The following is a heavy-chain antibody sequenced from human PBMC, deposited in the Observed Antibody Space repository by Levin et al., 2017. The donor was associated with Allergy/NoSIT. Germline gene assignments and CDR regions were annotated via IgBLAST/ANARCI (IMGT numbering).Heavy chain of an antibody. CDR1: GGSVSDGLYH. Sequence: ESLKISCSVSGGSVSDGLYHWGWIRQPPGKGLEWIASAYYLGNTYYNPSLKSRVTISVDTSKNQFSLKVTSVTAADTAVYYCTRLENGIPSDKWGQGTLVTVSS. CDR2: AYYLGNT. D-gene: IGHD1-1*01. J-gene: IGHJ4*02. CDR3: TRLENGIPSDK. V-gene: IGHV4-39*01.